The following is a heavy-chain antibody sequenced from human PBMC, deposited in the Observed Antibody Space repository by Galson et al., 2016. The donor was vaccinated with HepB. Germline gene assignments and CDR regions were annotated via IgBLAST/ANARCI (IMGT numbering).Heavy chain of an antibody. D-gene: IGHD3-10*01. V-gene: IGHV3-23*01. CDR1: GFTFSNYA. CDR3: ARDRRFAGAMVRGYYYGLDV. J-gene: IGHJ6*02. CDR2: ISASGATT. Sequence: SLRLSCAASGFTFSNYAMSWVRQAPGKGLEWVSVISASGATTYYADSVKGRFTISRDSSKNTLYLQMNSLRVEDTAVYYCARDRRFAGAMVRGYYYGLDVWGQGTTVTVSS.